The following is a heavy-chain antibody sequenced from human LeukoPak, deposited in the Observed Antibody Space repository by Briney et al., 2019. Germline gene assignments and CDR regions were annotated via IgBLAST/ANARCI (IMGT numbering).Heavy chain of an antibody. CDR1: GFTFSSYG. D-gene: IGHD6-13*01. Sequence: GGSLRLSCVASGFTFSSYGMSWVRQAPGKGLEWVSGISGSGGSTDYADSVKGRFTISRDEFKHTLYLQMNSLRAEDTAVYYCATMVAAPGLLDYWGQGTLVTVSS. V-gene: IGHV3-23*01. CDR2: ISGSGGST. J-gene: IGHJ4*02. CDR3: ATMVAAPGLLDY.